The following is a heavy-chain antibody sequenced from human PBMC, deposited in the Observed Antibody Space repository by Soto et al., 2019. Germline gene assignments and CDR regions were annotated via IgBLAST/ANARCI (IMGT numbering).Heavy chain of an antibody. V-gene: IGHV3-33*01. CDR2: IWNHGSIQ. D-gene: IGHD1-20*01. J-gene: IGHJ4*02. CDR1: GFTFSHYA. Sequence: GGSLRLSCAASGFTFSHYAMHWVRQAPGKGLEWVAVIWNHGSIQNYADSVKGRFTISRDNSENTLYLDINSLRAEDTAVYYCARDFHPTGYKNGCSDYWGQGTLVTVSS. CDR3: ARDFHPTGYKNGCSDY.